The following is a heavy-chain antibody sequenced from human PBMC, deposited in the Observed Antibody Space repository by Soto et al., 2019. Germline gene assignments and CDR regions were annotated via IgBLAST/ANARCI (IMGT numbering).Heavy chain of an antibody. J-gene: IGHJ6*02. CDR3: ASGPSEFIVVGHYYGMDV. V-gene: IGHV4-34*01. CDR2: INHSGST. CDR1: GGSLRGYY. Sequence: QAQLQQWGAGLLEPSETLSLTCAVYGGSLRGYYWTWIRQPPGKGLEWIGEINHSGSTNYNPSLKSRVTIALDTSKNQISLKLSSVTAADTAVYFCASGPSEFIVVGHYYGMDVWGQGTTVTVSS. D-gene: IGHD2-21*01.